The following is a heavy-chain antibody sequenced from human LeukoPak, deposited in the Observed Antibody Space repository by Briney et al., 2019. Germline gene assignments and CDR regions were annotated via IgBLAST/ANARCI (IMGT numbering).Heavy chain of an antibody. V-gene: IGHV3-48*01. CDR3: ARNDIFWSGYHRGNGGRDV. CDR1: GFTFSSYS. Sequence: PGGSLRLSCAASGFTFSSYSMNWVRQAPGKGLEWVSYISSSSSTIYYADSVKGRFTISRDNAKNSLYLQMNSLRAEDTAVYYWARNDIFWSGYHRGNGGRDVGGQGPTVTVSS. J-gene: IGHJ6*02. D-gene: IGHD3-3*01. CDR2: ISSSSSTI.